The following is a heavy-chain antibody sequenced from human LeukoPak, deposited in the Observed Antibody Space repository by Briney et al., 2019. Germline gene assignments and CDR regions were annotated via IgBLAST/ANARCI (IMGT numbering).Heavy chain of an antibody. D-gene: IGHD5-12*01. CDR2: INHSGST. J-gene: IGHJ4*02. Sequence: KPSETLSLTCAVYGGSFSGYYWSWIRQPPGKGLEWIGEINHSGSTYYNPSLKSRVTISVDTSKNQFSLKLSSVTAADTAVYYCARCVMGYSGYDLGYWGQGTLVTVSS. CDR3: ARCVMGYSGYDLGY. CDR1: GGSFSGYY. V-gene: IGHV4-34*01.